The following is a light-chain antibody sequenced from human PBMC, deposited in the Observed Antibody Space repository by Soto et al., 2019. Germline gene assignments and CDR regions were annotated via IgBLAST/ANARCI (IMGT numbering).Light chain of an antibody. CDR1: QSVSSSY. Sequence: EKVVTQSPGTLSLSPGERATLTCRASQSVSSSYLAWYQQKPGQAPRLLIYDASSRATGIPDRFSGSGSGTDFTLTISRLEPEDFAMYYCQQYGSSSITFGQGTRLEIK. J-gene: IGKJ5*01. CDR3: QQYGSSSIT. V-gene: IGKV3-20*01. CDR2: DAS.